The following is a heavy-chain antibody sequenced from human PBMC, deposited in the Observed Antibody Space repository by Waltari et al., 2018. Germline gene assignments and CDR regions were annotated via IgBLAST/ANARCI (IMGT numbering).Heavy chain of an antibody. CDR3: ARGDGGSGLGASDI. Sequence: QVQLVESGGGVVQSGRSLRLSCVGSGFTFTTHGLTWVRQAPGKGLEWVAVIWYDGSNKNYVDSVKGRFTISRDNSKNTMYLEMNRLRAEDTAVYFCARGDGGSGLGASDIWGQGTMVTVSS. CDR2: IWYDGSNK. J-gene: IGHJ3*02. V-gene: IGHV3-33*01. CDR1: GFTFTTHG. D-gene: IGHD3-3*01.